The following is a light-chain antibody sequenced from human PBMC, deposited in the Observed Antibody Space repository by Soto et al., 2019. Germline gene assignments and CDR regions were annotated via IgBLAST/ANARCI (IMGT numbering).Light chain of an antibody. Sequence: VLTQPPSVSGAPGQRVTVSCIGNSSNIGAGYPVHWYQQFPGTAPKLLIYGNTNRLSGVPDRFFGSKSATSASLAITGLQAEDEADYYCQSFDSSLSSWVFGGGTKLTVL. V-gene: IGLV1-40*01. J-gene: IGLJ3*02. CDR1: SSNIGAGYP. CDR2: GNT. CDR3: QSFDSSLSSWV.